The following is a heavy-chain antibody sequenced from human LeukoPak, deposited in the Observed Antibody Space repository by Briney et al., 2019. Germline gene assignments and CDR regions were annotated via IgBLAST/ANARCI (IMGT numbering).Heavy chain of an antibody. V-gene: IGHV3-23*01. CDR2: ISASGGST. CDR1: GFTFSTFA. D-gene: IGHD2-2*01. Sequence: QSGGSLRLSCAASGFTFSTFAMTWVRQAPGRGLEWVSTISASGGSTYYADFVKGRFTISRDNSKNTLYLQMNSLRAEDTAVYYCAKGVSASAYTSLDNWGQGALVTVSS. J-gene: IGHJ4*02. CDR3: AKGVSASAYTSLDN.